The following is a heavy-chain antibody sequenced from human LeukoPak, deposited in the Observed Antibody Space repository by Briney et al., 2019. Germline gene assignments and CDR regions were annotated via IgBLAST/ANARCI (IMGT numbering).Heavy chain of an antibody. CDR3: AKDTADSVGYNYFES. CDR1: GFTFDDYT. D-gene: IGHD3-22*01. Sequence: GGSLRLSCAASGFTFDDYTMHWVRQAPGKGLEWVSLISWHGSTTKYADSVKGRFTISRDNLKNSLSLQMNSLGPEDTALYYCAKDTADSVGYNYFESWGQGTLVTVSS. CDR2: ISWHGSTT. J-gene: IGHJ4*02. V-gene: IGHV3-43*01.